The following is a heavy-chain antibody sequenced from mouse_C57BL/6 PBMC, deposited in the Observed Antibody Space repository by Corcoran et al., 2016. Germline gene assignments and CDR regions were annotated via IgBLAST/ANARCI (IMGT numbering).Heavy chain of an antibody. CDR3: ARSGGHYGNSWFAY. J-gene: IGHJ3*01. CDR1: GYTFTTYG. CDR2: INTYSGVP. D-gene: IGHD2-1*01. Sequence: QIQLVQSGPELKKPGETVKISCKASGYTFTTYGMSWVKQAPGKGLKWMGWINTYSGVPTYADDFKGRFAFSLETSASTAYLQINNLKNEDTATYFCARSGGHYGNSWFAYWGQGTLVTVSA. V-gene: IGHV9-3*01.